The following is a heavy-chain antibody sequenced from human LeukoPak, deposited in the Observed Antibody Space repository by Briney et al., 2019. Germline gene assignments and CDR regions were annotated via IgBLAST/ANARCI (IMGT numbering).Heavy chain of an antibody. Sequence: GGSLRLSCAASEFTSSTYWMSWVRRPPGKGLEGVANINKDATEKEYVDSVKGRFSIFRDNAKNSVFLQMNSLRVEDTAVYYFAFFAGGVLGNLFLWGKGTPVIVSS. CDR1: EFTSSTYW. V-gene: IGHV3-7*01. CDR3: AFFAGGVLGNLFL. J-gene: IGHJ6*04. CDR2: INKDATEK. D-gene: IGHD2-8*02.